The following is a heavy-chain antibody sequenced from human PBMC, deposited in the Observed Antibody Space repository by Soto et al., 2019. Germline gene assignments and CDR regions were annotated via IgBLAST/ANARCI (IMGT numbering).Heavy chain of an antibody. CDR3: VRIKPGAYEYFDN. J-gene: IGHJ4*02. Sequence: EVQLVQSGGGLVQPGGSLILPCAASGFIFRGHWMSWVRQVPGKGLEWVANIKEDGSEEYYVDSVRGRFTISRDTAKNFLYLQMKSLRAEDTAVYYCVRIKPGAYEYFDNWGQGTLVTVSS. V-gene: IGHV3-7*01. CDR2: IKEDGSEE. CDR1: GFIFRGHW. D-gene: IGHD3-16*01.